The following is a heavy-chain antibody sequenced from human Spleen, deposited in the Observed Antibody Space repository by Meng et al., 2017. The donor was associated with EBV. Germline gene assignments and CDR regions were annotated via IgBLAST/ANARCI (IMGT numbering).Heavy chain of an antibody. CDR1: GYTFTSYA. CDR2: INAGNGNT. V-gene: IGHV1-3*01. CDR3: ARESRAGLQTAFDD. J-gene: IGHJ4*02. D-gene: IGHD4-11*01. Sequence: QVQLVQSGAEVKKPXXSVKVXCKASGYTFTSYAIHWVRQAPGQRLEWMGWINAGNGNTRYSQKFQGRVTITRDTSASTAYMELSSLRSEDTAVYYCARESRAGLQTAFDDWGQGTLVTVSS.